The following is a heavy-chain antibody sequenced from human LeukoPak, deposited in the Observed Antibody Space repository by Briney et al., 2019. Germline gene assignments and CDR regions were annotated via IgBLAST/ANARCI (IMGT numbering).Heavy chain of an antibody. CDR1: GGSISSGDYY. V-gene: IGHV4-30-4*08. CDR2: IYYSGST. CDR3: ARKLRGSRIVVITTPWFDP. J-gene: IGHJ5*02. Sequence: SETLSLTCTVSGGSISSGDYYWSWIRQPPGKGLEWIGYIYYSGSTYYNPSLKSRVTISVGTSKNQFSLKLSSVTAADTAVYYCARKLRGSRIVVITTPWFDPWGQGTLVTVSS. D-gene: IGHD3-22*01.